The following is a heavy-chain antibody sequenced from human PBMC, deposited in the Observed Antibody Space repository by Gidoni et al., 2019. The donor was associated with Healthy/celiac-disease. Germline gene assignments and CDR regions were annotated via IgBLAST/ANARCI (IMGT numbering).Heavy chain of an antibody. CDR1: GVTFSSYA. Sequence: EVQLLESGGGLVQPGGSLRLSCAASGVTFSSYAMSWVRQAPGKGLGWVSAISGSGGSTYYADSVKGRFTISRDNSKNTLYLQMNSLRAEDTAVYYCALIPLIVATANFDYWGQGTLVTVSS. J-gene: IGHJ4*02. V-gene: IGHV3-23*01. D-gene: IGHD5-12*01. CDR2: ISGSGGST. CDR3: ALIPLIVATANFDY.